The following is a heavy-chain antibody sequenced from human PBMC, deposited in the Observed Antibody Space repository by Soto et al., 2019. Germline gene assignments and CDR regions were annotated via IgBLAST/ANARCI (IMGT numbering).Heavy chain of an antibody. CDR2: TFVTGAT. D-gene: IGHD3-10*01. V-gene: IGHV4-61*01. Sequence: QVQLQESGPGLVKSSETLSLICFVSGEALGSGQSYWNWIRQAPGKGLEWIGQTFVTGATKYSACLKSRFHMSLDTSKSQISLTLTSVTAADSATYFCARGRSDSAGSSFGRRIDVWCQGTTVTVSS. CDR1: GEALGSGQSY. CDR3: ARGRSDSAGSSFGRRIDV. J-gene: IGHJ6*02.